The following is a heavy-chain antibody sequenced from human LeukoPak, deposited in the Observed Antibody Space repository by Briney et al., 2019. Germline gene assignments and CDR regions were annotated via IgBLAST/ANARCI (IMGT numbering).Heavy chain of an antibody. CDR1: VDSIRRYY. D-gene: IGHD1-26*01. CDR3: ARLASGSYGPLTPFDY. CDR2: IYYSGST. V-gene: IGHV4-59*08. Sequence: PSQTLSLTCAVSVDSIRRYYSSGVRHPPGKGLVWIGDIYYSGSTNYNPPLKRGDTISVDTSKNQFSLRLSSLTAADTAVYYSARLASGSYGPLTPFDYWGQGTLVTVSS. J-gene: IGHJ4*02.